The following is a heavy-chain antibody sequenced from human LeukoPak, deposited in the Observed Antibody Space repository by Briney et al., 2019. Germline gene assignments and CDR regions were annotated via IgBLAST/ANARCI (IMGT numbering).Heavy chain of an antibody. D-gene: IGHD2-8*01. CDR3: SRDLRPVCDY. Sequence: GGSLRLSCAASGFTFSTYSMNWVRQAPGKGLEWVSSISSDSNSIYYADSAKGRFTISRDNAKNSLYLQMNSLRAEDTAVYYCSRDLRPVCDYWGQGTLVTVSS. CDR1: GFTFSTYS. CDR2: ISSDSNSI. J-gene: IGHJ4*02. V-gene: IGHV3-21*01.